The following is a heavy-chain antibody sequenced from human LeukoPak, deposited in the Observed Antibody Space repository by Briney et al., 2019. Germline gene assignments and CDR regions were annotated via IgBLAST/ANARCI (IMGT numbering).Heavy chain of an antibody. J-gene: IGHJ4*02. CDR3: ARCYDFWSGTLLFDY. Sequence: GESLKISCEGSGYDFSTYWIGWVRQMPGKGLEWMRMIYPGDSDTRYSPSFQGQVTISADKSISTAYMQWSSLKASDTAMYYCARCYDFWSGTLLFDYWGQGTLVTVSS. V-gene: IGHV5-51*01. D-gene: IGHD3-3*01. CDR2: IYPGDSDT. CDR1: GYDFSTYW.